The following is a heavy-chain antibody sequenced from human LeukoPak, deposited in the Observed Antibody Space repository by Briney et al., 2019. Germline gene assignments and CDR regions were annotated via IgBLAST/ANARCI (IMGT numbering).Heavy chain of an antibody. J-gene: IGHJ4*02. D-gene: IGHD4-11*01. CDR1: GFTFSSYA. V-gene: IGHV3-23*01. CDR2: ISNSGAGT. CDR3: AKDRVEVTVDY. Sequence: GGSLRLSCAASGFTFSSYAMHWVRQAPGKGLEWVSSISNSGAGTYYADSVKGRFTISRDNSKNTLYLQMNSLRAEDTAVYYCAKDRVEVTVDYWGQGTLVTVSS.